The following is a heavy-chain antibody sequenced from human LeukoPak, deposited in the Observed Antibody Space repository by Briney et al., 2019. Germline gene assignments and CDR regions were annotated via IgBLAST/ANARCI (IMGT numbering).Heavy chain of an antibody. D-gene: IGHD1-14*01. CDR3: ARGVEPLAANTLAY. Sequence: PGGSLRLSCAASGFSFSSSWMHWVRQAPGKGLVWVSRVNTDGTITGHADSVKGRSTISRDNSKNTLYLEMNSLSPDDTAVYYCARGVEPLAANTLAYWGQGTLVTVSS. CDR1: GFSFSSSW. CDR2: VNTDGTIT. V-gene: IGHV3-74*01. J-gene: IGHJ4*02.